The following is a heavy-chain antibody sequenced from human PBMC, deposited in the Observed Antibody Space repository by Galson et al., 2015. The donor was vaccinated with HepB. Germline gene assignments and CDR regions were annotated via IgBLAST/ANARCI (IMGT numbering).Heavy chain of an antibody. CDR3: ARQSKYYDILTGYYEQKSDNWFDP. D-gene: IGHD3-9*01. Sequence: QSGAEVKKPGESLRISCKGSGYSFTSYWISWVRQMPGKGLEWMGRIDPSDSYTNYSPSFQGHVTISADKSISTAYLQWSSLKASDTAMYYCARQSKYYDILTGYYEQKSDNWFDPWGQGTLVTVSS. CDR1: GYSFTSYW. CDR2: IDPSDSYT. V-gene: IGHV5-10-1*01. J-gene: IGHJ5*02.